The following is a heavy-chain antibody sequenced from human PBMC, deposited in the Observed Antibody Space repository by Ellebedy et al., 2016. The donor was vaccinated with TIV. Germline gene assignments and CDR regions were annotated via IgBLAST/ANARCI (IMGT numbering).Heavy chain of an antibody. D-gene: IGHD3-3*01. V-gene: IGHV1-69*06. Sequence: SVKVSXKASGGTFSTYGISWVRQATGQGLEWVGGIIPKLGTANYAQKFQGRVTITADKSTSTAYMEVSSLRSEDTAVYYCARGVGMMRDDFWSGRQRDEWGQGTLVTVSS. CDR2: IIPKLGTA. J-gene: IGHJ4*02. CDR3: ARGVGMMRDDFWSGRQRDE. CDR1: GGTFSTYG.